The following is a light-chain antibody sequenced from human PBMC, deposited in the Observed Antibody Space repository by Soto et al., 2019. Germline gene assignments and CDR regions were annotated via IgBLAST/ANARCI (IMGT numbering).Light chain of an antibody. V-gene: IGKV3-20*01. CDR1: QSVSSNY. CDR3: QQYGRSPAS. J-gene: IGKJ1*01. CDR2: GAS. Sequence: EVVLTQSPGTLYLSPEEIATLSCRASQSVSSNYLAWYQQKHGQALGLLIFGASSRSSGIRDSFSGSGSGIDFTLTIGRLEPEDSAVYYCQQYGRSPASYGQWTKVDIK.